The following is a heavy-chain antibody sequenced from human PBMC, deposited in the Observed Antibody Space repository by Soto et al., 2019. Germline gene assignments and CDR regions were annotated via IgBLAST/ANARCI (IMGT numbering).Heavy chain of an antibody. D-gene: IGHD2-15*01. J-gene: IGHJ6*02. CDR3: AADGQTPYYYYYGMDV. V-gene: IGHV1-58*01. CDR1: GFTFTSSA. CDR2: IVVGSGNT. Sequence: ASVKVSCKASGFTFTSSAVQWVRQARGQRLEWIGWIVVGSGNTNYAQKFQERVTITRDMSTSTAYMELSSLRSEDTAVYYCAADGQTPYYYYYGMDVWGQGTTVTVSS.